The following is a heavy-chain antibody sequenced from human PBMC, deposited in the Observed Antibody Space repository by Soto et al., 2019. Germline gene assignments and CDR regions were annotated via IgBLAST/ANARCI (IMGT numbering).Heavy chain of an antibody. Sequence: SETLSLTCAVSGGSISSSNWWNWVRQPPGKGLEWIGQIYHSGSTNYNPSLKSRVTISVDKSKNQFSLKLSSVTAADTAVYYCAREGGVAARGWFDPWGQGTLVTVSS. CDR3: AREGGVAARGWFDP. D-gene: IGHD6-13*01. J-gene: IGHJ5*02. CDR2: IYHSGST. V-gene: IGHV4-4*02. CDR1: GGSISSSNW.